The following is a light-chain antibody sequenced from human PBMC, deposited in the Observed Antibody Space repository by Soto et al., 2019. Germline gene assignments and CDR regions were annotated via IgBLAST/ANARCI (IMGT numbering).Light chain of an antibody. Sequence: EVVLTQSPATLSLSPGERATLSCRASQSVYSYLAWYQQKPGQPPRLLISDVSNRATGIPARFSGSGYGTDFTPTISSLEYEDFAVYYCQDRNDWPFTFGGGTKVEIK. CDR3: QDRNDWPFT. CDR2: DVS. CDR1: QSVYSY. J-gene: IGKJ4*01. V-gene: IGKV3-11*01.